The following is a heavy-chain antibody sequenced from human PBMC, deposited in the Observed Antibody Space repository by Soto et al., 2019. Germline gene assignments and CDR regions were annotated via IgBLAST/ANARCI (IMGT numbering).Heavy chain of an antibody. J-gene: IGHJ6*03. V-gene: IGHV4-39*01. CDR1: GGSISSSSYY. D-gene: IGHD6-6*01. Sequence: PSETLSLTCTVSGGSISSSSYYWGWIRQPPGKGLEWIGSIYYSGSTYYNPSLKSRVTISVDTSKNQFSPKLSSVTAADTAVYYCATAGEGLYSSSPPYYYYYMDVWGKGTTVTVSS. CDR2: IYYSGST. CDR3: ATAGEGLYSSSPPYYYYYMDV.